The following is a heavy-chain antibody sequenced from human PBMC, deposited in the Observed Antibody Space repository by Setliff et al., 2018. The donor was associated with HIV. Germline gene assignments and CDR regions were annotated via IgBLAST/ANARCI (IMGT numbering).Heavy chain of an antibody. CDR3: ARGGYYTSGTWFDP. CDR2: ISPNTGDT. J-gene: IGHJ5*02. D-gene: IGHD3-10*01. V-gene: IGHV1-2*02. Sequence: SSEKVSCKTAGYTFTAYLLQWVRQAPGQGLEWIGWISPNTGDTGIALKFQGRVTMTRDTSTSTTYLELDRLTYDDTAIYYCARGGYYTSGTWFDPWGQGTLVTVSS. CDR1: GYTFTAYL.